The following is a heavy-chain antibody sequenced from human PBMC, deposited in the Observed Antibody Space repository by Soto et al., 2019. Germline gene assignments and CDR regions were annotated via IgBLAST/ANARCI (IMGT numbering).Heavy chain of an antibody. V-gene: IGHV4-30-4*01. D-gene: IGHD3-9*01. J-gene: IGHJ6*02. CDR1: GGSISSGDYY. CDR2: IYYSGST. CDR3: ARDHYVYDILTGYGYYYGMDV. Sequence: QVQLQESGLGLVKPSQTLSLTCTVSGGSISSGDYYWSWIRQPPGKGLEWIGYIYYSGSTFYNPSIKSRVTISVDTSKNQFSLQLSSVTAADTAVYYCARDHYVYDILTGYGYYYGMDVWGQGTTVTVSS.